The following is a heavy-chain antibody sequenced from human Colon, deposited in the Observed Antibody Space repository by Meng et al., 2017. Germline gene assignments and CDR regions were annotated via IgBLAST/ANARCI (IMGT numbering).Heavy chain of an antibody. J-gene: IGHJ4*02. D-gene: IGHD3-10*01. CDR1: GAAIRGGAYD. V-gene: IGHV4-31*03. Sequence: QGQMQDSGPGLVKHSETLSLPCSVSGAAIRGGAYDWSWIRQVPGKGLDLIGYIYYSENTYYKPSLQSRAIISVDTSKNEFSLRLSSVSAADTAVYYCARRYGSGTYPFDFWGQGILVTVSS. CDR2: IYYSENT. CDR3: ARRYGSGTYPFDF.